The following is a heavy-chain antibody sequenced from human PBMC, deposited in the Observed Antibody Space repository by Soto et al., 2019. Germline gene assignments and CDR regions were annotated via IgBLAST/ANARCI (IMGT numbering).Heavy chain of an antibody. J-gene: IGHJ6*02. Sequence: GEPLKIPCTGSGFSFANYWINRVRQMPGKGLEWMGRIDPSESYSNYSPSFQGHVTISADKSINTAYLQWSSLKASDTAMYYCWGEGFGMDVWGQGSRVTVSS. CDR1: GFSFANYW. V-gene: IGHV5-10-1*01. CDR3: WGEGFGMDV. CDR2: IDPSESYS. D-gene: IGHD3-16*01.